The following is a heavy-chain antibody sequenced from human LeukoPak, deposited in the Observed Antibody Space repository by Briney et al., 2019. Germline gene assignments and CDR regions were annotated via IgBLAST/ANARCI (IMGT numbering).Heavy chain of an antibody. J-gene: IGHJ4*02. V-gene: IGHV4-34*01. CDR2: INHSGST. Sequence: SETLSLTCAVYGGSFSGYYWSWIRQPPGKGLEWIGEINHSGSTNYNPSLKSRVTISVDTSKNQFSLKLSSVTAADTAVYYCAGGNTRLRKAMGGLFDYWGQGTLVTVSS. D-gene: IGHD4-17*01. CDR3: AGGNTRLRKAMGGLFDY. CDR1: GGSFSGYY.